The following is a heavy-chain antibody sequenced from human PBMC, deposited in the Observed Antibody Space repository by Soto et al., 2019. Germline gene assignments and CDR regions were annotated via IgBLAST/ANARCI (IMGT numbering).Heavy chain of an antibody. Sequence: QITLNESGPTVVRPTETLTLTCRFSGFSLTTSGVGVGWIRQSPGKAPEWLALIYWDDDKRYSASLKSRLTITNDTSKNQVVLTVSDLDPTDTATYYCAHRVLRTVFGLVTKTAIYFDFWGQGTPGAVSS. CDR1: GFSLTTSGVG. D-gene: IGHD3-3*01. CDR3: AHRVLRTVFGLVTKTAIYFDF. V-gene: IGHV2-5*02. CDR2: IYWDDDK. J-gene: IGHJ4*02.